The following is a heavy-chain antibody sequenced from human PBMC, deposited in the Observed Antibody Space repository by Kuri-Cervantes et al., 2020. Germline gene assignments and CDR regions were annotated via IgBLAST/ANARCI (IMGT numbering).Heavy chain of an antibody. D-gene: IGHD2-15*01. CDR3: AKSGPDRYCSGGSCYSGSGYMDV. CDR2: ISGSGGST. Sequence: GESLKISCAASGFTFSSYAMSWVRQAPGKGLEWVSAISGSGGSTYYADSVKGRFTISRDNSKNTLYLQMNSLRAEDTAVYYCAKSGPDRYCSGGSCYSGSGYMDVWSKGTTVTVSS. J-gene: IGHJ6*03. CDR1: GFTFSSYA. V-gene: IGHV3-23*01.